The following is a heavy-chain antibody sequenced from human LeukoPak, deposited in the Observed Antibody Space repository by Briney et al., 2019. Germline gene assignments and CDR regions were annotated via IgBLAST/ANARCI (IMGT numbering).Heavy chain of an antibody. CDR3: AKDKVAVAGYYFDY. Sequence: GGSLRHSCAASGFTFSSYAMSWVRQAPGKGLEWVSAISGSGGSTYYAHSVKGRFTISRDNSKNTLYLQMNSLRAEDTAVYYCAKDKVAVAGYYFDYWGQGTLVTVSS. J-gene: IGHJ4*02. V-gene: IGHV3-23*01. CDR2: ISGSGGST. CDR1: GFTFSSYA. D-gene: IGHD6-19*01.